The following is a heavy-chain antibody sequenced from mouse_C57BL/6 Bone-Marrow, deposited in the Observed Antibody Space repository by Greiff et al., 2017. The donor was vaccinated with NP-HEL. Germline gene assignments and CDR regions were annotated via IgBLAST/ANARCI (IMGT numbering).Heavy chain of an antibody. Sequence: QVQLQQPGAELVKPGASVKMSCKASGYTFTSYWITWVKQRPGQGLEWIGDIYPGSGSTNYNEKFKSKATLTVDTSSRTAYMQLSSLTSEDSAVYYCARRGYDGDYGNYCDYWGQGATLTVSS. V-gene: IGHV1-55*01. D-gene: IGHD2-3*01. CDR3: ARRGYDGDYGNYCDY. J-gene: IGHJ2*01. CDR2: IYPGSGST. CDR1: GYTFTSYW.